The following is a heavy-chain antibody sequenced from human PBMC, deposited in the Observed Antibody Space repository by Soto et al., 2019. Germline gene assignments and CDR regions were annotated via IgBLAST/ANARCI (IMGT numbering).Heavy chain of an antibody. D-gene: IGHD2-8*02. V-gene: IGHV1-18*01. J-gene: IGHJ6*02. CDR2: ISGYNANT. CDR3: AAPGGHNFGMDV. Sequence: ASVKVSCKSFDNTFTYYGINWVRQAPGQGLEWLGWISGYNANTKEAQKFQDRVSMTADTSTRTAYLEVRSLTSDDTGVYFCAAPGGHNFGMDVWGQGTTVTVSS. CDR1: DNTFTYYG.